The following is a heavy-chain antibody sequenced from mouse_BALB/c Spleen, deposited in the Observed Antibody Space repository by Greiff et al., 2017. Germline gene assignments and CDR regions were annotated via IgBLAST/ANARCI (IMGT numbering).Heavy chain of an antibody. D-gene: IGHD2-10*01. V-gene: IGHV1-7*01. J-gene: IGHJ4*01. CDR2: INPSTGYT. CDR3: AAYYGNYVN. Sequence: QVQLKESGAELAKPGASVKMSCKASGYTFTSYWMHWVKQRPGQGLEWIGYINPSTGYTEYNQKFKDKATLTADKSSSTAYMQLSSLTSEDSAVYYCAAYYGNYVNWGQGTSVTVSS. CDR1: GYTFTSYW.